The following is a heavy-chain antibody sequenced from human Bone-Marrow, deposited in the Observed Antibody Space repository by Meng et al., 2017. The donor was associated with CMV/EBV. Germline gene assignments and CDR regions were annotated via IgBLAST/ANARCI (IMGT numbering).Heavy chain of an antibody. V-gene: IGHV3-9*01. D-gene: IGHD1-26*01. CDR2: ISWNGRNV. Sequence: SLKISCAAPGFTFDDYAMHWVRQAPGKGLEWVSGISWNGRNVAYVDSVKGRFTISRDNAKKFLYLQMNTLRSEDTALYYCTKEGGADGAILNWGQGTLVTVSS. J-gene: IGHJ4*02. CDR3: TKEGGADGAILN. CDR1: GFTFDDYA.